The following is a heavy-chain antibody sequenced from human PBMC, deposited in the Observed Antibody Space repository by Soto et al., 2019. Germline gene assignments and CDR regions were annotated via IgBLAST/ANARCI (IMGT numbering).Heavy chain of an antibody. V-gene: IGHV4-30-2*01. CDR2: IYHRGTS. D-gene: IGHD2-15*01. Sequence: PSETLSLTCTVSGGSISSGAYSWSWIRLPPGKRLEWIGYIYHRGTSHYNPSLKSRVTMSVDRSRNQFSLNLRSATAADTAVYYCARTLDLGGSAGTNWFDPWGQGTLVTVS. CDR3: ARTLDLGGSAGTNWFDP. CDR1: GGSISSGAYS. J-gene: IGHJ5*02.